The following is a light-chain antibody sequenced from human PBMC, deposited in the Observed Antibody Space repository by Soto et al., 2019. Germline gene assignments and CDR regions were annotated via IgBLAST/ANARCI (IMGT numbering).Light chain of an antibody. J-gene: IGKJ3*01. V-gene: IGKV3-20*01. CDR1: QSVSSSY. CDR2: GAS. Sequence: EIVLTQSPGTLSLSPGERATLSCRASQSVSSSYLAWYQQKPGQAPRLLIYGASSRATGIPDRFSGGGSGTDFTLTISRLEPEDFAVYYCQHHRTFGPGTKVDIK. CDR3: QHHRT.